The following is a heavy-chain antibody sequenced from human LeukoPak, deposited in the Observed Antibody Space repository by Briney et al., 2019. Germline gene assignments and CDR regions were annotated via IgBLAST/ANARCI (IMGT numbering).Heavy chain of an antibody. D-gene: IGHD2-15*01. Sequence: HGRSLTFSQAASGFTFSSYTMSWVRQAPKKRLEWVSYISSSSSYIYYADSVKGRFTISRDNAENSLYLQMNSLRAEDTAVYYCARGSEGYCSGGGCYYGMDVWGQGTTVTVSS. CDR1: GFTFSSYT. V-gene: IGHV3-21*01. CDR3: ARGSEGYCSGGGCYYGMDV. J-gene: IGHJ6*01. CDR2: ISSSSSYI.